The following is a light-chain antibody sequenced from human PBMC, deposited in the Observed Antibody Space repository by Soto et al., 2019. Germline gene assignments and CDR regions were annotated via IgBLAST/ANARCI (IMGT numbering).Light chain of an antibody. V-gene: IGKV3-20*01. J-gene: IGKJ2*01. CDR1: QSVSSTY. Sequence: EIVLTQSPGTLSLSPGERATLSCRASQSVSSTYLAWCQQKPGQAPRLLIYGASTRATGIPDRFTGSGSGTDITLTTSRLEPEDFAVYYCHWYGTSPYTFGLGTKLEIK. CDR3: HWYGTSPYT. CDR2: GAS.